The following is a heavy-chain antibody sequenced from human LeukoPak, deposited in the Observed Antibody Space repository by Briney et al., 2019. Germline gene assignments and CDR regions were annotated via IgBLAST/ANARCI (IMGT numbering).Heavy chain of an antibody. Sequence: PGGSLSLSCAASGFTFSSYGMHWVRQAPGKGLEWLGVIAHDESMKYYADSVKGRLTLSRDNPKNTLYLQINSLRDDDTAVYYCAKEPLEYTSGWYFYDWGQGTLVTVSS. CDR1: GFTFSSYG. CDR3: AKEPLEYTSGWYFYD. J-gene: IGHJ4*02. CDR2: IAHDESMK. V-gene: IGHV3-30*18. D-gene: IGHD6-19*01.